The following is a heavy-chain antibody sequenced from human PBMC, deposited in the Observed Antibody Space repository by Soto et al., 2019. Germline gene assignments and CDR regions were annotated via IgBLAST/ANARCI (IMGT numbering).Heavy chain of an antibody. Sequence: QVQLVQSGAEVKKPGASVKVSCKASGYTFTSYGISWVRQAPGQGLEWMGWISAYNGNTNYAQKLQGRVTMTTDTSTSTAYMELRSLISDDTAVYYCARTPVQFTMVRGVIPRLDNWFDPWGQGTLFTVSS. V-gene: IGHV1-18*01. D-gene: IGHD3-10*01. CDR2: ISAYNGNT. J-gene: IGHJ5*02. CDR3: ARTPVQFTMVRGVIPRLDNWFDP. CDR1: GYTFTSYG.